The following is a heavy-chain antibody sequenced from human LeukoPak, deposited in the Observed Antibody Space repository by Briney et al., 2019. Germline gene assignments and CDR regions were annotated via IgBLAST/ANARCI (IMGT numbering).Heavy chain of an antibody. CDR3: ARGGGSYFLGLDY. D-gene: IGHD1-26*01. CDR2: INAGNGNT. Sequence: GASVKVSCKASRYTFTSYAMHWVRQAPGQRLEWMGWINAGNGNTKYSQKFQSRVTITRDTSASTAYMELSSLRSEDTAVYYCARGGGSYFLGLDYWGQGTLVTVSS. J-gene: IGHJ4*02. CDR1: RYTFTSYA. V-gene: IGHV1-3*01.